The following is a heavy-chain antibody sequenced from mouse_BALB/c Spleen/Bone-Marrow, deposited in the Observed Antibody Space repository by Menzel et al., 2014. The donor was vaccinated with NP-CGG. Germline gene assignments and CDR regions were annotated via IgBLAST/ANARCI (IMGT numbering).Heavy chain of an antibody. J-gene: IGHJ3*01. Sequence: EVQLQQSGAELVKPGASASFSGKPSGLNIKDTYMNWGRQSPKKALEWIGRIDPANGNIKYDPKFQGKATITADTSSNTAYLQLSSLTSEDTAVYYCAPYYYGRWFANWGQGTLVTVSA. D-gene: IGHD1-1*01. CDR1: GLNIKDTY. CDR3: APYYYGRWFAN. CDR2: IDPANGNI. V-gene: IGHV14-3*02.